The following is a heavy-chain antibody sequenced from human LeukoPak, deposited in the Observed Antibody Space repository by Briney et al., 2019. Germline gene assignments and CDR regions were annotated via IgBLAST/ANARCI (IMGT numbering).Heavy chain of an antibody. Sequence: PGGSLRLSCAASGFTFSTYAMSWVRQAPGKGLEWVSTISGSDGSTYYADSVKGRFTISRDSSKNTLYLQMNSLRAEDTAVYYCARDRGSSHAFDIWGQGTMVTVSS. D-gene: IGHD1-26*01. J-gene: IGHJ3*02. CDR1: GFTFSTYA. CDR3: ARDRGSSHAFDI. V-gene: IGHV3-23*01. CDR2: ISGSDGST.